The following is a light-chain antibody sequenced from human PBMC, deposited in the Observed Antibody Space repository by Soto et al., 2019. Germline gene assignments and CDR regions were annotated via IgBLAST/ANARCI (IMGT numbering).Light chain of an antibody. J-gene: IGKJ4*01. Sequence: DIQMTQSPSTLSGSVGDRVTITCRASQTISSWLAWYQQKPGKAPQLLIYDASSLESGVPSRFSGSGSGTEFTLTISSLQPDDFATYYCQQYTSYPLTFGGGTKVDI. CDR1: QTISSW. V-gene: IGKV1-5*01. CDR3: QQYTSYPLT. CDR2: DAS.